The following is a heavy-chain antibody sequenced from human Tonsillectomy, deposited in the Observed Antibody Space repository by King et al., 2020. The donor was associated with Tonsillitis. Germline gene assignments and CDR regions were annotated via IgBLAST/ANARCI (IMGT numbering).Heavy chain of an antibody. CDR3: ANGRRLCPPFEY. D-gene: IGHD6-25*01. V-gene: IGHV3-30*18. CDR2: ISSDGSNK. Sequence: VQLVESGGGVVQPGRSLRLSCAASGFTFSSYGMHWVRQAPGKGLEWVAVISSDGSNKDYADSVKGRFTISRDNSKKTLYLQMNSLRTEDTAVYYCANGRRLCPPFEYWGPGTLVTVSS. J-gene: IGHJ4*02. CDR1: GFTFSSYG.